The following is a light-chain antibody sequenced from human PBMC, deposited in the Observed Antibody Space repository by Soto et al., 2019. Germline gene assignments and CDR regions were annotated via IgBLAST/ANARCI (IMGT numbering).Light chain of an antibody. V-gene: IGLV2-8*01. CDR2: EVS. CDR3: SSYAGSNNRV. CDR1: SSDVGGYNY. Sequence: QSALTQPPSASGSPGQSVTISCTGTSSDVGGYNYVSWYQQHPGKAPKLMIYEVSKRPSGVPDRFSGSKSGNTASLTVSGLQAEDEAEYYCSSYAGSNNRVFGTGTKVTVL. J-gene: IGLJ1*01.